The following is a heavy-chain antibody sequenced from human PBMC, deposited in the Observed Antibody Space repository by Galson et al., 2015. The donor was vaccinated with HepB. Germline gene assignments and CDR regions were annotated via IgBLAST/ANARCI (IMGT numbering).Heavy chain of an antibody. CDR1: GITFSSYW. J-gene: IGHJ3*02. D-gene: IGHD2-8*01. V-gene: IGHV3-7*01. CDR2: IKPDGTET. Sequence: LRLSCAVSGITFSSYWMNWLRQAPGKGLECVASIKPDGTETQYVDPVKGRFTISRDNAKNSLYLQMNSLTVEDTAVYYCATGGLMYAFDIWGRGTKVTVSS. CDR3: ATGGLMYAFDI.